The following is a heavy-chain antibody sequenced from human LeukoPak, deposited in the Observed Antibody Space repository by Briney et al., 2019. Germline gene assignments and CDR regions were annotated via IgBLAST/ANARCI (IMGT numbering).Heavy chain of an antibody. J-gene: IGHJ5*02. CDR3: ARGPYCSGGSCYRPVRYNWFDP. Sequence: GGSLRLSCAASGFTFSSYEMNWDRQAPGKGLEWVSYISSSGSTIYYADSVKGRFTISRDNAKNSLYLQMNSLRDEDMAVYYCARGPYCSGGSCYRPVRYNWFDPWGQGTLVTVSS. CDR2: ISSSGSTI. CDR1: GFTFSSYE. V-gene: IGHV3-48*03. D-gene: IGHD2-15*01.